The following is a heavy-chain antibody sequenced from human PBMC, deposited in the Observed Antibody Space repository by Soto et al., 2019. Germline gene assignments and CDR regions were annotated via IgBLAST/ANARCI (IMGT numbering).Heavy chain of an antibody. CDR1: GFTFSSSG. D-gene: IGHD4-17*01. CDR2: ISIRGDYR. Sequence: EGQLVQSGGGLVQPGESLRLSCAASGFTFSSSGMSWVRQAPGKGLEWVSSISIRGDYRYYADSVKGRFTISRDNSKNTLYLQTRSLSAEDTAVYCCATYGGCDFWGQWTMFAVSS. CDR3: ATYGGCDF. V-gene: IGHV3-23*04. J-gene: IGHJ3*01.